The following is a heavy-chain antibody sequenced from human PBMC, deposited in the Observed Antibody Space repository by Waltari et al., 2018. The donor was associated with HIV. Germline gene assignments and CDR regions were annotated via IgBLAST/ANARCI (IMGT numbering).Heavy chain of an antibody. CDR3: ARLRYFDWSEPYYYYGMDV. Sequence: QVQLQESGPGLVKPSETLSLICTVSGGSISSYYWSWIRQPPGKGLAWIGYIYYSGGTTSNPARKGRVTIAVDTSKNQFSRKLSSVTAADTAVYYCARLRYFDWSEPYYYYGMDVWGQGTTVTVSS. CDR1: GGSISSYY. V-gene: IGHV4-59*01. J-gene: IGHJ6*02. D-gene: IGHD3-9*01. CDR2: IYYSGGT.